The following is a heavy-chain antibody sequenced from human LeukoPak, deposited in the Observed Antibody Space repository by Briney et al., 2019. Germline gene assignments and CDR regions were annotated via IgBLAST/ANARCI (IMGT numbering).Heavy chain of an antibody. V-gene: IGHV4-59*08. CDR3: ARHSNYGSGSYYRYWFDP. D-gene: IGHD3-10*01. J-gene: IGHJ5*02. CDR2: IYYSGST. CDR1: GGSISSYY. Sequence: SETLSLAYTVSGGSISSYYWSWIRQPPGKGLEWIGYIYYSGSTNYNPSLKSRVTISVDTSKNQFSLKLSSVTAADTAVYYCARHSNYGSGSYYRYWFDPWGQGTLVTVSS.